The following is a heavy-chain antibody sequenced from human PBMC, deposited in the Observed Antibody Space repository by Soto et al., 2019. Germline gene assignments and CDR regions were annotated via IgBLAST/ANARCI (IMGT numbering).Heavy chain of an antibody. CDR3: ARHLIGMIVVKIGLDL. D-gene: IGHD3-22*01. V-gene: IGHV3-23*01. CDR2: ISDGGSTT. Sequence: GGSLRLSCAASGFSFSDYAMTWVRQAPGKGLEWVSSISDGGSTTYYADSVKGRFIMSRDNSEKTLFLQMDTLRADDAAVYYCARHLIGMIVVKIGLDLWGQGTMVTVSS. CDR1: GFSFSDYA. J-gene: IGHJ3*01.